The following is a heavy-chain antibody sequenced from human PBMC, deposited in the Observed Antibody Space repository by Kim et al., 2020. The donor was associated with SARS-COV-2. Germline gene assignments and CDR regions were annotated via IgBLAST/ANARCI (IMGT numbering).Heavy chain of an antibody. Sequence: GGSLRLSCAASGFTFSRYWMSWVRQAPGKGLEWVANIKQDGSEKYYVDSVKGRFTISRDSAQNSLYLQMNNLRAEDTAVYYCAITYRNYFDYWGQGTLVTVSS. V-gene: IGHV3-7*01. J-gene: IGHJ4*02. D-gene: IGHD2-15*01. CDR2: IKQDGSEK. CDR1: GFTFSRYW. CDR3: AITYRNYFDY.